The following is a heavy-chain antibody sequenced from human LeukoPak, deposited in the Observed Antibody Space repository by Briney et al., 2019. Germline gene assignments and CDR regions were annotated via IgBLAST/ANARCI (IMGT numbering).Heavy chain of an antibody. Sequence: ASVKVSCKASGYTFTGYYMHWVRQAPGQGLEWMGWINPNSGGTNYAQKFQGRVTMTRDTSISTAYMELSRLRSDDTAVYYCARVLWLGELSYYGMDVWGQGTTVTVSS. CDR3: ARVLWLGELSYYGMDV. CDR2: INPNSGGT. J-gene: IGHJ6*02. V-gene: IGHV1-2*02. CDR1: GYTFTGYY. D-gene: IGHD3-10*01.